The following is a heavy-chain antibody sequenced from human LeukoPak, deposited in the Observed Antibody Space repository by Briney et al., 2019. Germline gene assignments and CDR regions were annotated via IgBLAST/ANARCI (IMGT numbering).Heavy chain of an antibody. CDR2: INPSGGST. V-gene: IGHV1-46*01. Sequence: GASVKVSCKASGYTFTSYYMHWVRQAPGQGLEWMGTINPSGGSTSYAQKFQGRVTMTRDTSTSTVYMELSSLRSEDTAVYYCARVLAKNWFDPWGQGTLVTVSS. CDR3: ARVLAKNWFDP. J-gene: IGHJ5*02. CDR1: GYTFTSYY.